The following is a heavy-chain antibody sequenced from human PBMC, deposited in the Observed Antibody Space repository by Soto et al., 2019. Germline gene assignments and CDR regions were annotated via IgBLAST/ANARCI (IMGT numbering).Heavy chain of an antibody. CDR2: IKQDGSEK. V-gene: IGHV3-7*03. Sequence: GSMRLSCAASGFTFSSYWMSWVRQAPGKGLEWVANIKQDGSEKYYVDSVKGRFTISRDNAKNSLYLQMNSLRAEDTAVYYCARGIAARRYGMDVWGQGTTVTVSS. D-gene: IGHD6-6*01. CDR3: ARGIAARRYGMDV. CDR1: GFTFSSYW. J-gene: IGHJ6*02.